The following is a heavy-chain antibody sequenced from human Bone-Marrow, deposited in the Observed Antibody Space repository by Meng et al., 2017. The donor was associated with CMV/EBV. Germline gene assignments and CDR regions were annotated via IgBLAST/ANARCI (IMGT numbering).Heavy chain of an antibody. J-gene: IGHJ5*02. CDR3: ARGKDIVATIEENWFDP. Sequence: QVQLVESGGGLVKPGGTLRRSCAAAGFTFSDYYMSWIRQAPGKGLEWVSYISSSSSYTNYADSVKGRFTISRDNAKNSLYLQMNSLRAEDTAVYYCARGKDIVATIEENWFDPWGQGTMVTVSS. CDR1: GFTFSDYY. V-gene: IGHV3-11*05. D-gene: IGHD5-12*01. CDR2: ISSSSSYT.